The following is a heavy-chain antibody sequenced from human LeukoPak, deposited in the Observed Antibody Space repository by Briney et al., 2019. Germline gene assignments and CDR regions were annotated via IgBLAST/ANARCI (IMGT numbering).Heavy chain of an antibody. CDR3: ARDPGDCSGGSCYGDY. D-gene: IGHD2-15*01. V-gene: IGHV3-53*01. CDR2: IYSGGST. J-gene: IGHJ4*02. CDR1: GFTVSSNY. Sequence: GVSLRLSCAASGFTVSSNYMSRVRQAPGKGLEWVSVIYSGGSTYYADSVKGRFTISRDNSKNTLYLQMNSLRAEDTAVYYCARDPGDCSGGSCYGDYWGQGTLVTVSS.